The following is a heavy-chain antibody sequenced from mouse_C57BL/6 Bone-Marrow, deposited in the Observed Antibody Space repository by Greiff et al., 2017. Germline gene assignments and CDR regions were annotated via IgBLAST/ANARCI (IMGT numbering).Heavy chain of an antibody. CDR3: AREAYGEDD. D-gene: IGHD2-13*01. CDR2: IDPEDGET. CDR1: GFNIKDYY. J-gene: IGHJ2*01. Sequence: EVQLQQSGAELVKPGASVKLSCTASGFNIKDYYMHWVKQRTEQGLEWIGRIDPEDGETKYATKFQGKATITADKSSNTAYLQVSSLTSEDTAVYYCAREAYGEDDWGQGTTLTVSS. V-gene: IGHV14-2*01.